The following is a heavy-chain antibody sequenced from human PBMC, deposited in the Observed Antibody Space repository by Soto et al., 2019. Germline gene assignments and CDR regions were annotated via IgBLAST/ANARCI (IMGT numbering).Heavy chain of an antibody. V-gene: IGHV3-23*01. CDR2: ISANDVGT. D-gene: IGHD1-20*01. CDR1: GFTLRNYA. CDR3: AKAKNDYNWDNRPPFDY. J-gene: IGHJ4*02. Sequence: TGGSLRLSCEASGFTLRNYAMTWIRQAPGKGLEWVSLISANDVGTYYAESVKTRFTISTDQSRNTVYLQMDSLRADDTAIYYCAKAKNDYNWDNRPPFDYWGQGTLVTDSS.